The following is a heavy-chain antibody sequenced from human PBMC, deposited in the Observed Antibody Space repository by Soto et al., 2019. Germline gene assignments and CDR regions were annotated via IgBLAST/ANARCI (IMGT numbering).Heavy chain of an antibody. D-gene: IGHD6-13*01. Sequence: ASVKVSCKASGYTFTGYYMHWVRQAPGQGLEWMGWINPNSGGTNYAQKFQGRVTMTRDTSISTAYMELRGSSWYRGEEKYYYYGMDVWGQGTPVTVSS. CDR3: YYGMDV. CDR2: INPNSGGT. J-gene: IGHJ6*02. CDR1: GYTFTGYY. V-gene: IGHV1-2*02.